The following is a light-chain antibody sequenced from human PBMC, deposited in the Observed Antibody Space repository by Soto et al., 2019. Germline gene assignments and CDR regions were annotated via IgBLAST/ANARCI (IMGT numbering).Light chain of an antibody. Sequence: QSVLTQPPSVSGAPGQRVTISCTGSSSNIGAGKDVHWYRQLPGAAPKFLISDSNHRPSGVPDRFSVSKSGASASLAITGLRAEDERDHLCQSYGTSLSGLYVFGTGTKVTVL. CDR1: SSNIGAGKD. CDR3: QSYGTSLSGLYV. V-gene: IGLV1-40*01. CDR2: DSN. J-gene: IGLJ1*01.